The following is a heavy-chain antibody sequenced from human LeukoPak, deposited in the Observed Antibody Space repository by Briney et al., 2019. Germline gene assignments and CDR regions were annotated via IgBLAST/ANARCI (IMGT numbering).Heavy chain of an antibody. J-gene: IGHJ4*02. CDR2: INHSGST. V-gene: IGHV4-34*01. CDR1: GGSFSGYY. Sequence: PSETLSLTCAVYGGSFSGYYWSWIRQPPGKGLEWIGEINHSGSTNYNPSLKSRVTISVDTSKNQFSLKLSSVTAADTAVYYCATGRGLFDYWGQGTLVTVSS. CDR3: ATGRGLFDY.